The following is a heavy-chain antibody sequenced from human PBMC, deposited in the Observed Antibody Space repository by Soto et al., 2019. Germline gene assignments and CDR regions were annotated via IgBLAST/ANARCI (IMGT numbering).Heavy chain of an antibody. CDR1: GYNFPSSN. D-gene: IGHD2-21*02. CDR3: ARAVGIGVTGLDL. V-gene: IGHV1-8*01. Sequence: QERLVQSGAELRRPGASVKISCRAAGYNFPSSNVNWVRQASGQGPEWLGWMNATNGNAAFARDFQGRVAMTRDLSTDTAYLELGRLSSGDTAMYYCARAVGIGVTGLDLWGPGTFVTVS. J-gene: IGHJ5*02. CDR2: MNATNGNA.